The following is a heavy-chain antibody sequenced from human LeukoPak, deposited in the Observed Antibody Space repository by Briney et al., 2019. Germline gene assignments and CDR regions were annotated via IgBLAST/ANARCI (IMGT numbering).Heavy chain of an antibody. CDR3: AKDDRSSGSGRAIDY. J-gene: IGHJ4*02. V-gene: IGHV3-23*01. Sequence: GGSLRLSCAASGFTFSSYAMSWVRQAPGKGLEWVSAISGSGGSTYYADSVTGRFTISRDNSKNTLYLQMNSLRAEDTAVYYCAKDDRSSGSGRAIDYWGQGTLVTVSS. CDR2: ISGSGGST. CDR1: GFTFSSYA. D-gene: IGHD6-13*01.